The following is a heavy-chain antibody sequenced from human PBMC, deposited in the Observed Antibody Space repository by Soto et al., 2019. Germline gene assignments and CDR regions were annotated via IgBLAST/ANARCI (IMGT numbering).Heavy chain of an antibody. CDR1: GFTFSSYS. J-gene: IGHJ6*02. V-gene: IGHV3-21*04. CDR3: ARKNDFSRGSFYYSGLDV. CDR2: ISSSSSYI. Sequence: PGGSLRLSCAASGFTFSSYSMNWVRQAPGKGLEWVSSISSSSSYIYYADSVKGRFTISRDNAKNSLYLQMNSLTAADTAVYYCARKNDFSRGSFYYSGLDVWGHGTTVTVSS. D-gene: IGHD3-3*01.